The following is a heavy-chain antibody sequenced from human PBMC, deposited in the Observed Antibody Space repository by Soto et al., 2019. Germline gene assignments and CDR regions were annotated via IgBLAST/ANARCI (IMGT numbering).Heavy chain of an antibody. CDR1: GGTFSSYT. V-gene: IGHV1-69*02. CDR3: ARGGAGTREEYNWFDP. Sequence: QVQLVQSGAEVKKPGSSVKVSCKASGGTFSSYTISWVRQAPGQGLEWMGRIIPILGIANYAQKFQGRVTNNGDKSTRTAYRELSSLRCEDTAVYYCARGGAGTREEYNWFDPWGQGTLFTVSS. D-gene: IGHD6-13*01. J-gene: IGHJ5*02. CDR2: IIPILGIA.